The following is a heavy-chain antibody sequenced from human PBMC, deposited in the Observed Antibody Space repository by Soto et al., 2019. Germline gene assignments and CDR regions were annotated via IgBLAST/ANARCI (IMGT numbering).Heavy chain of an antibody. CDR2: FNPFNGNP. CDR3: ARGFIPVNY. V-gene: IGHV1-18*01. Sequence: QVHLVQSEGEVKKPGASVKVSCKTSGYTFSDYGISWVRQAPGQGLEWMGWFNPFNGNPKYEQKFKDRSPFSTDTPTITVFLALTSLKFDDAAVYYCARGFIPVNYLGQRTRVNDSS. D-gene: IGHD6-19*01. CDR1: GYTFSDYG. J-gene: IGHJ4*02.